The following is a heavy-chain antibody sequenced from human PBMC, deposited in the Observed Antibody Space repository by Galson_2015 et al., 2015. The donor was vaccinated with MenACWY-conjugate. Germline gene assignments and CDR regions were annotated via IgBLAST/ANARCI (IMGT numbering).Heavy chain of an antibody. CDR1: GYSFTNYF. CDR3: ARHSGSGPLFAY. CDR2: IDPSDSDT. J-gene: IGHJ4*02. Sequence: QSGAEVKKPGESLRISCKGFGYSFTNYFISWVRQMPGKGLEWMGRIDPSDSDTNYSPSFQGHVTISADKSSTTAYLRWSSLRASDTAIYYCARHSGSGPLFAYWGQGTLVTVSS. D-gene: IGHD2-15*01. V-gene: IGHV5-10-1*01.